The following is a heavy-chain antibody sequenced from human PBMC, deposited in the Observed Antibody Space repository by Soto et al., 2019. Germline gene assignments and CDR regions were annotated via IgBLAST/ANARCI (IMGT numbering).Heavy chain of an antibody. CDR1: GFTFSSYW. J-gene: IGHJ4*02. CDR3: AKDLSWGQCDH. Sequence: GGSLRLSCAASGFTFSSYWMHWVRQDAGKGLLWVSSIKTDGTVTQYADSVKGRFTVSRDNAKNTLYLQMNSLRAEDTAVYYCAKDLSWGQCDHWGQGALVTVSS. D-gene: IGHD3-16*01. CDR2: IKTDGTVT. V-gene: IGHV3-74*03.